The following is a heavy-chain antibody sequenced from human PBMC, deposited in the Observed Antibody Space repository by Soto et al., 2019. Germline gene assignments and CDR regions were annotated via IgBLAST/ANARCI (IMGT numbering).Heavy chain of an antibody. Sequence: LRLSCAASGFTFDDYTMHWVRQAPGKGLEWVSLISWDGGSTYYADSVKGRFTISRDNSKNSLYLQMNSLRTEDTALYYCAKDITCSGGSCPSFDYYGMDVWGQGTTVTVSS. J-gene: IGHJ6*02. CDR3: AKDITCSGGSCPSFDYYGMDV. D-gene: IGHD2-15*01. CDR2: ISWDGGST. V-gene: IGHV3-43*01. CDR1: GFTFDDYT.